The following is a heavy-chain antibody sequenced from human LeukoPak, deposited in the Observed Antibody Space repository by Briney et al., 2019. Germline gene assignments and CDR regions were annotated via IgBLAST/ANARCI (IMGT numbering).Heavy chain of an antibody. CDR1: GFTFSSYG. D-gene: IGHD4-17*01. J-gene: IGHJ1*01. V-gene: IGHV3-23*01. Sequence: GGSLRLSCAASGFTFSSYGMSWVRQAPGKGLEWVSAISGSGGSTYYADSVKGRFTISRDNAKNRLYMQMNSLRAEDTAVYYCARDPPTVTTSGYFQHWGQGALVTVSS. CDR3: ARDPPTVTTSGYFQH. CDR2: ISGSGGST.